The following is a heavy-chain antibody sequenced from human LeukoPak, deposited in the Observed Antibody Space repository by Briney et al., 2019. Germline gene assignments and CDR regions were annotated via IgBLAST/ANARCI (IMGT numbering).Heavy chain of an antibody. J-gene: IGHJ6*03. D-gene: IGHD5-12*01. CDR3: ARDGDIVATISSYYYYYMDV. CDR1: GGSISSYY. Sequence: PSETPSLTCTVSGGSISSYYWSWIRQPAGKGLEWIGRIYTSGSTNYNPSLKSRVTMSVDTSKNQFSLKLSSVTAADTAVYYYARDGDIVATISSYYYYYMDVWGKGTTVTVSS. CDR2: IYTSGST. V-gene: IGHV4-4*07.